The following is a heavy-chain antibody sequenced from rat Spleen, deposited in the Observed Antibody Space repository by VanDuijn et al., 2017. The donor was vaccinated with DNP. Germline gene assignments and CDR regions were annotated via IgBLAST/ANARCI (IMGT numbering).Heavy chain of an antibody. Sequence: EVQLVESGGGLVQPGRSLKLSCAASGFTLSDYYMAWVRQAPTKGLEWVAYIRYDGGSTYYGDSVKGRFTISRDNAKNTLYLQMNSLRSEDTATYYCAIYYYSGDNWFAYWGQGTLVTVSS. CDR3: AIYYYSGDNWFAY. CDR2: IRYDGGST. CDR1: GFTLSDYY. V-gene: IGHV5-20*01. J-gene: IGHJ3*01. D-gene: IGHD1-1*01.